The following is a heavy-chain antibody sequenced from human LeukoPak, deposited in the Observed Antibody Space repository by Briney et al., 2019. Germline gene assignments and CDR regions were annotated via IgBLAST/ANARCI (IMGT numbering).Heavy chain of an antibody. CDR3: AAGTPNIVAHDAFDI. CDR1: GFTSTSSA. J-gene: IGHJ3*02. D-gene: IGHD5-12*01. CDR2: IVVGSGNT. V-gene: IGHV1-58*02. Sequence: SVKVSCKASGFTSTSSAMQWVRQARGQRLEWIGWIVVGSGNTNYAQKFQERVTITRDMSTSTAYMELSSLRSEDTAVYYCAAGTPNIVAHDAFDIWGQGTMVTVSS.